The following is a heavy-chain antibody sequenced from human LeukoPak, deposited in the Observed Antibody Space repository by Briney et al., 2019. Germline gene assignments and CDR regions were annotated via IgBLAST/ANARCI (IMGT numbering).Heavy chain of an antibody. CDR2: INPSGGST. CDR1: GYTFTSYY. J-gene: IGHJ4*02. CDR3: ARDLGDSSGYYYNSMGY. Sequence: ASVKVSCKASGYTFTSYYMHWVRQAPGQGLEWMGIINPSGGSTSYAQKFQGRVTMTRDMSTSTAYMELSSLRSEDTAVYYCARDLGDSSGYYYNSMGYWGQGTLVTVSS. D-gene: IGHD3-22*01. V-gene: IGHV1-46*01.